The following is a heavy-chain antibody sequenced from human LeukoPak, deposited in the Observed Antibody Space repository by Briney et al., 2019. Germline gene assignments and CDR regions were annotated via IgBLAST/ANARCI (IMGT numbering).Heavy chain of an antibody. CDR2: IYYSGST. CDR1: PGSISSDSYY. CDR3: ATYSNSIGWFDP. Sequence: PSETLSLTCTVSPGSISSDSYYWGWIRQPPGKGLEWLGGIYYSGSTYYNPSLKSRVSISLDTSKNQFSLRLSSVTAADTAVYYCATYSNSIGWFDPWGQGTLVTVSS. D-gene: IGHD6-6*01. V-gene: IGHV4-39*07. J-gene: IGHJ5*02.